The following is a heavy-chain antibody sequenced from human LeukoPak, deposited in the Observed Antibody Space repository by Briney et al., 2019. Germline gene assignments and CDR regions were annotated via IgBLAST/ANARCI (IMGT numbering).Heavy chain of an antibody. CDR1: GYTFTSYG. CDR2: ISAYNGNT. CDR3: ARGPWEPYFDY. D-gene: IGHD1-26*01. J-gene: IGHJ4*02. V-gene: IGHV1-18*01. Sequence: ASVKVSCKASGYTFTSYGISWVRQAPGQGLEWMGWISAYNGNTNYAQKLQGRVTITRNTSISTAYMELSSLRSGDTAVYYCARGPWEPYFDYWGQGTLVTVPS.